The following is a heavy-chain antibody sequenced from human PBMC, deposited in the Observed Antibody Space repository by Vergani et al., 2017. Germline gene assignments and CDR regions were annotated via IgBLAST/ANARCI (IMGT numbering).Heavy chain of an antibody. V-gene: IGHV3-11*01. J-gene: IGHJ3*02. CDR3: AKVGRSEVAGTFGAFDI. CDR1: GFTFNAYY. D-gene: IGHD6-19*01. CDR2: ISVSGTSI. Sequence: QEQLVESGGGLVKPGGSLRLSCEASGFTFNAYYMSWVRQAPGKGLECVSYISVSGTSIHYADSVKGRFTISRDNAKSSLSLQMHSLTAEDTAVYYCAKVGRSEVAGTFGAFDIWGQGTMVTVSS.